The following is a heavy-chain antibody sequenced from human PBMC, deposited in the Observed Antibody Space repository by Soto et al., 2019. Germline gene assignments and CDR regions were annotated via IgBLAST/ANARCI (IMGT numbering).Heavy chain of an antibody. CDR1: GFTFSSYA. CDR2: ITGSGGTT. J-gene: IGHJ4*02. Sequence: EVQLLESGGGLVQPGGSLRLSCAASGFTFSSYAMSWVRQAPGKGLEWVSGITGSGGTTYYADSVKGRFAISRDKSETPLYLPMNSLRAEDTAVYFCAKQYYDILTGCDKWGQGTLVTVSS. D-gene: IGHD3-9*01. V-gene: IGHV3-23*01. CDR3: AKQYYDILTGCDK.